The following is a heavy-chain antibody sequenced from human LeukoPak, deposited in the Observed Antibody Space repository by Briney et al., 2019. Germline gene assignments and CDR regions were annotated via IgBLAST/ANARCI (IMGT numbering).Heavy chain of an antibody. CDR3: ARVQLYDSSGYYNWFDP. CDR2: ISGYNGNT. D-gene: IGHD3-22*01. J-gene: IGHJ5*02. CDR1: GYTFTSYG. V-gene: IGHV1-18*01. Sequence: GASVKVSCKASGYTFTSYGISWVRQAPGQGPEWMGWISGYNGNTNYAQKLQGRVTMTTDTSTSTAYMELSSLRSEDTAVYYCARVQLYDSSGYYNWFDPWGQGTLVTVSS.